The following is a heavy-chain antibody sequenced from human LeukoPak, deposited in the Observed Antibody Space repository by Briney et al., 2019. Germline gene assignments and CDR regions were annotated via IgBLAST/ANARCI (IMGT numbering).Heavy chain of an antibody. D-gene: IGHD3-10*01. J-gene: IGHJ3*02. Sequence: PSETLSLTCAVYGGSFSGYYWSWIRQPPGKGLEWIGYIYYSGSTNYNPSLKSRVTISVDTSKNQFSLKLSSVTAADTAVYYCARDITMVRGAPSGAFDIWGQGTMVTVSS. CDR1: GGSFSGYY. CDR3: ARDITMVRGAPSGAFDI. V-gene: IGHV4-59*01. CDR2: IYYSGST.